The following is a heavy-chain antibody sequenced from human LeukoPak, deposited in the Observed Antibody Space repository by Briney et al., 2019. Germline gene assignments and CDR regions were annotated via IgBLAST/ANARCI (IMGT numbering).Heavy chain of an antibody. CDR2: ISSSGSTI. D-gene: IGHD2-2*01. CDR1: GFTFSSYE. V-gene: IGHV3-48*03. J-gene: IGHJ3*02. Sequence: LTGGSLRLSCAASGFTFSSYEMNWVRQAPGKGLEWVSYISSSGSTIYYADSVKGRFTISRDNAKNSLYLQINSLRAEDTAVYYCARTGYCSSTSCYADAFDIWGQGTMVTVSS. CDR3: ARTGYCSSTSCYADAFDI.